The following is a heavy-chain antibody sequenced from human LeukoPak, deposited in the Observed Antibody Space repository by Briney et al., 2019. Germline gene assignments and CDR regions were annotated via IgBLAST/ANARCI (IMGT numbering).Heavy chain of an antibody. V-gene: IGHV3-7*01. CDR1: GFSVSGYW. Sequence: GGSLRLSCAVSGFSVSGYWMTWVRQAPGKGLEWVANIKQDGSEKNYVDSVKGRFTISRDNAENSLFLQMNSLRVEDTAVYYCAREWQGGIAAAGARIEGDYWGQGTLVAVSS. J-gene: IGHJ4*02. D-gene: IGHD6-13*01. CDR2: IKQDGSEK. CDR3: AREWQGGIAAAGARIEGDY.